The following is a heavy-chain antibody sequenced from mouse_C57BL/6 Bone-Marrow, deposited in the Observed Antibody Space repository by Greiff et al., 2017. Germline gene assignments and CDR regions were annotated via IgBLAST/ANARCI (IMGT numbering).Heavy chain of an antibody. Sequence: VKLQQPGAELVKPGASVKMSCKASGYTFTSYWITWVKQRPGQGLEWIGELNPGSGSPNYTEKFQGKATLTVDKSSSTAYMQLSSLTSEDSAVYYCAREEILDYYGSSFDYWGQGTTLTVSS. CDR2: LNPGSGSP. CDR3: AREEILDYYGSSFDY. J-gene: IGHJ2*01. V-gene: IGHV1-55*01. D-gene: IGHD1-1*01. CDR1: GYTFTSYW.